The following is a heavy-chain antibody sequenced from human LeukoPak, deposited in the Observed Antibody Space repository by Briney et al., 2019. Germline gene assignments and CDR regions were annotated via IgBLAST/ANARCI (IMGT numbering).Heavy chain of an antibody. D-gene: IGHD6-19*01. Sequence: ASVKVSCKASGGTFSSYAISWVRQAPGQGLEWMGIINPSGGSTSYAQKFQGRVTMTRDTSTSTVYMELSSLRSEDTAVYYCAREAVAGGVFDYWGQGTLVTVSS. J-gene: IGHJ4*02. CDR3: AREAVAGGVFDY. CDR1: GGTFSSYA. CDR2: INPSGGST. V-gene: IGHV1-46*01.